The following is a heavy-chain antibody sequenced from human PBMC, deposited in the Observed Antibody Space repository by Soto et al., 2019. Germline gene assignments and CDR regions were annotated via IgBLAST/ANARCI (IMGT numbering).Heavy chain of an antibody. V-gene: IGHV3-7*01. CDR3: ARDRGRRKLEPYNWFDP. CDR2: IKQDGSEK. CDR1: GFTFSSYW. Sequence: EVQLVESGGGLVQPGGSLRLSCAASGFTFSSYWMSWVRQAPGKGLEWVANIKQDGSEKYYVDSVKGRFTISRDNAKNSLYLQMNSLRAEDTAVYYCARDRGRRKLEPYNWFDPWGQGTLVTISS. J-gene: IGHJ5*02. D-gene: IGHD1-1*01.